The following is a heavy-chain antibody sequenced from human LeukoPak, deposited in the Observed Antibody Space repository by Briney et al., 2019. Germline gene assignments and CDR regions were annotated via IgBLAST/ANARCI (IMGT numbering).Heavy chain of an antibody. V-gene: IGHV3-23*01. CDR2: TSGSGGST. D-gene: IGHD2-21*02. J-gene: IGHJ4*02. Sequence: PGGSLRLSCAASGFTFSSYAMSWVRQAPGKGLEWVSATSGSGGSTYYADSVKGRFTISRDNSKNTLYLQMNSLRAEDTAVYYCAKVRYSRGVVATAIDYWGQGTLVTVSS. CDR1: GFTFSSYA. CDR3: AKVRYSRGVVATAIDY.